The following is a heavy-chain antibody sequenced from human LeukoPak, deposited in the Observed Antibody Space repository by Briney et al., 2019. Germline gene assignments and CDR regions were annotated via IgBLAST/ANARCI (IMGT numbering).Heavy chain of an antibody. CDR2: ISHAGST. J-gene: IGHJ3*01. CDR3: ARELRYDNSDSGAF. D-gene: IGHD3-22*01. V-gene: IGHV4-4*02. CDR1: GASITSGYW. Sequence: PSGTLSLTCTVSGASITSGYWWSWVRQPPGKGLDWIAEISHAGSTNYNPSLKSRVTISLDGSKNQFSLKLSSVTAADTALYYCARELRYDNSDSGAFWGQGTVVTVSS.